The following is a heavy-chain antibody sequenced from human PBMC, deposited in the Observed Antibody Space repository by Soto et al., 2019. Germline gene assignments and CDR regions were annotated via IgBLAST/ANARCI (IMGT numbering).Heavy chain of an antibody. J-gene: IGHJ5*02. CDR3: ARVANYDILTGYYPLYNWFDP. V-gene: IGHV4-34*01. D-gene: IGHD3-9*01. CDR2: INHSGST. CDR1: GGSFSCYY. Sequence: SETLSLTCAVYGGSFSCYYWSWIRQPPGKGLEWIGEINHSGSTNYNPSLKSRVTISVDTSKNQFSLKLSSVTAADTAVYYCARVANYDILTGYYPLYNWFDPWGQGTLVTVSS.